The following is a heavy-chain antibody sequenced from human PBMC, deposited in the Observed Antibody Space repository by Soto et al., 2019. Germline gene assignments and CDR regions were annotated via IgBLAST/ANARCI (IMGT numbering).Heavy chain of an antibody. J-gene: IGHJ4*02. CDR1: GGSINSYY. CDR3: ARVTYYYDSSGYFYYFDY. D-gene: IGHD3-22*01. CDR2: IYYSGST. V-gene: IGHV4-59*01. Sequence: SETLSLTCTVSGGSINSYYWSWIRQPPGKGLEWIGYIYYSGSTNYNPSLKSRVTISVDTSKNLFSLKLTSVTAADTAVYYCARVTYYYDSSGYFYYFDYWGQGTLVTVSS.